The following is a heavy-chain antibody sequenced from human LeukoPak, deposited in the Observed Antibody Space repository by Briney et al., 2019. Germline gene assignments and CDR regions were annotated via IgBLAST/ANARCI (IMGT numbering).Heavy chain of an antibody. CDR1: GRSFSGYC. Sequence: SETLSLTCAVYGRSFSGYCWSWIRQPPGKGLEWLGEINHSGRTNNNPPLKSRVTISVDTSKNQFSLKLSSVTAADTAVYYCAREVGGAGYYFDYWGQGSLVTVSS. D-gene: IGHD1-26*01. J-gene: IGHJ4*02. CDR3: AREVGGAGYYFDY. CDR2: INHSGRT. V-gene: IGHV4-34*01.